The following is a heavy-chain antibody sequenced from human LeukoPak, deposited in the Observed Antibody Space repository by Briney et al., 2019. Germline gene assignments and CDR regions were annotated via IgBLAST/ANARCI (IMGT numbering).Heavy chain of an antibody. CDR3: ARDTYYNDSSGYEYYFDY. V-gene: IGHV4-34*01. J-gene: IGHJ4*02. D-gene: IGHD3-22*01. CDR1: GGSFSGYY. CDR2: INHSGST. Sequence: SETLSLTCAVYGGSFSGYYWSWIRQPPGKGLEWIGEINHSGSTNYNPSLKSRVTISVDTSKNQFSLKLSSVTAADTAVYYCARDTYYNDSSGYEYYFDYWGQETLVTVPS.